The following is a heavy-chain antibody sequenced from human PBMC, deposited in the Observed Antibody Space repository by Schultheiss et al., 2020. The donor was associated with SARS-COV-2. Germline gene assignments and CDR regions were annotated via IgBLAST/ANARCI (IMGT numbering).Heavy chain of an antibody. D-gene: IGHD6-19*01. V-gene: IGHV3-33*01. J-gene: IGHJ4*02. CDR3: AREEEQWLVDTGGFDY. CDR1: GFTFSSYV. CDR2: IHKDDGSTK. Sequence: GGSLRLSCTASGFTFSSYVMHWVRQAPGKGLEWVALIHKDDGSTKDYADSVKGRFTISRDNSKNTLYLQMNSLRAEDTAVYYCAREEEQWLVDTGGFDYWGQGTLVTVSS.